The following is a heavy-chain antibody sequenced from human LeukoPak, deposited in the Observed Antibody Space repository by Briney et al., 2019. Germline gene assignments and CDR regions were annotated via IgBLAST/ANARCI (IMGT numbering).Heavy chain of an antibody. CDR2: ISYDGSNK. CDR3: ASAAGEYYYMDV. D-gene: IGHD6-13*01. V-gene: IGHV3-30*01. Sequence: GRSLNLSCAASGFTFSSYAMHWVRQAPGKGLEWVAVISYDGSNKYYADSVKGRFTISRDNSKNTLYLQMNSLRAEDTAVYYCASAAGEYYYMDVWGKGTTVTVSS. J-gene: IGHJ6*03. CDR1: GFTFSSYA.